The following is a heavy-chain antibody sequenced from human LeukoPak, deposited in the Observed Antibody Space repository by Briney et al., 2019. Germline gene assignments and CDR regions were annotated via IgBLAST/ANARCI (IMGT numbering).Heavy chain of an antibody. V-gene: IGHV4-30-4*01. CDR3: TRDRRINCFYS. D-gene: IGHD3-10*01. Sequence: SQTLSLTCTVSGDSFGSGHYYWSWIRQSPGKGLEWIGYIYYTGTTYYNPSLESRITISLDTSKNQFSLKLTSVTAADTAVYYCTRDRRINCFYSWGQGTLVTVSS. J-gene: IGHJ4*02. CDR2: IYYTGTT. CDR1: GDSFGSGHYY.